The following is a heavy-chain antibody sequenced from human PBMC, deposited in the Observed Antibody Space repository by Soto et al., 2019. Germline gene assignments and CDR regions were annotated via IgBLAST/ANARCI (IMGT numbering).Heavy chain of an antibody. J-gene: IGHJ6*02. CDR3: LTINSYGPPGSGYYYGMDV. CDR2: ISFDGSNK. CDR1: GFTFSSYG. D-gene: IGHD5-18*01. Sequence: GGSLRLSCAASGFTFSSYGMHWVHQAPGKGLEWVAVISFDGSNKYYADSVKGRFTISRDSSKNTLYLQMNSLRAEDTAVYYCLTINSYGPPGSGYYYGMDVWGQGT. V-gene: IGHV3-30*03.